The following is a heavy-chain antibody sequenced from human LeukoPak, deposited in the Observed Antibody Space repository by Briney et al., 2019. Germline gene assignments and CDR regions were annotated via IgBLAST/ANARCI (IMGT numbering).Heavy chain of an antibody. CDR2: ISYDGRNK. J-gene: IGHJ4*02. V-gene: IGHV3-30*18. Sequence: TGRSLRLSCAASGFTFSRYGMHWVRQAPGKGLEWVAVISYDGRNKYYADSVKGRFTISRDNSKNTLYLQMNSLRAEDTAVYYCAKDGDSSGWYYFDYWGQGTLVTVSS. CDR1: GFTFSRYG. CDR3: AKDGDSSGWYYFDY. D-gene: IGHD6-19*01.